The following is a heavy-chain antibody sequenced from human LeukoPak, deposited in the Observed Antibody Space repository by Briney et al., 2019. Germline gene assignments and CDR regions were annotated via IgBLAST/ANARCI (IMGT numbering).Heavy chain of an antibody. D-gene: IGHD6-13*01. CDR3: ARVGGYSSSWDFDY. CDR1: GFTFSSYS. Sequence: PGGSLRLSCAASGFTFSSYSMNWVRQAPGKGLEWVSYISSSSSTTYYADSVKGRFTISRDNAKNSLYLQMNSLRAEDTAVYYCARVGGYSSSWDFDYWGQGTLVTVSS. CDR2: ISSSSSTT. V-gene: IGHV3-48*01. J-gene: IGHJ4*02.